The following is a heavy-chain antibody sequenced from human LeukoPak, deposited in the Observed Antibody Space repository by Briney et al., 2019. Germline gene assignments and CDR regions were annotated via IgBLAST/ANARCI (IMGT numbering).Heavy chain of an antibody. CDR2: FYLGDSDT. J-gene: IGHJ4*02. CDR1: GNSFPIYW. V-gene: IGHV5-51*01. D-gene: IGHD3-22*01. CDR3: ARPRGYYDSSGYYYFDY. Sequence: GESLKISCKGSGNSFPIYWIGWVRQIPRKGLGGMGIFYLGDSDTRYSPSFQGQVTISADKSISTAYLQWSSLKASDTAMYYCARPRGYYDSSGYYYFDYWGQGTLVTVSS.